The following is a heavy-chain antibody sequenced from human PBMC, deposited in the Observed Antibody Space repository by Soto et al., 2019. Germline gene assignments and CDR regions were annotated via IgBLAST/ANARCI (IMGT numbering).Heavy chain of an antibody. V-gene: IGHV3-66*04. J-gene: IGHJ2*01. D-gene: IGHD1-26*01. Sequence: EVQLVESGGGLVQPGGSLRLSCAASGFTVSSSYMGWVRQAPGKGLEWVSSIYSGGNTYYADSVRGRFTISTANSKDTLYLQMNSLRVYDTAMYYCARHVGFYWYFDLWGRGTLVTVSS. CDR3: ARHVGFYWYFDL. CDR2: IYSGGNT. CDR1: GFTVSSSY.